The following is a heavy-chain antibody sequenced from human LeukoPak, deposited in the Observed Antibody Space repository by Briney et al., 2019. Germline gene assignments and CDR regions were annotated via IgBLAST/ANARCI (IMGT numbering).Heavy chain of an antibody. D-gene: IGHD3-10*01. J-gene: IGHJ3*02. CDR1: GGSFSGYY. V-gene: IGHV4-34*01. CDR3: ARHIVLWFGELLSAFDI. CDR2: INHSGST. Sequence: SETLSLTCAVYGGSFSGYYWSWIRQPPGKRLEWIGEINHSGSTNYNPSLKSRVTISVDTSKNQFSLKLSSVTAADTAVYYCARHIVLWFGELLSAFDIWGQGTMVTVSS.